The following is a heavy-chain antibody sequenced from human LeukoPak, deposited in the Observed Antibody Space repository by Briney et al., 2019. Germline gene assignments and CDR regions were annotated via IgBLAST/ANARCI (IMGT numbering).Heavy chain of an antibody. J-gene: IGHJ6*03. CDR2: IYHSGST. D-gene: IGHD2-21*01. CDR1: GGSISSYY. CDR3: AREAGDSEYYMDV. Sequence: PSETLSLTCTVSGGSISSYYWSWIRQPPGKGLEWIGYIYHSGSTNYNPSLKSRVTISVDTSKNQFSLKLSSVTAADAAVYYCAREAGDSEYYMDVWGKGTTVTVSS. V-gene: IGHV4-59*01.